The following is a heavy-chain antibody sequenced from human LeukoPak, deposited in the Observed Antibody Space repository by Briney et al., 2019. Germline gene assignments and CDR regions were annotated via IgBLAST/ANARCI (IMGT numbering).Heavy chain of an antibody. CDR2: IIPILGIA. J-gene: IGHJ4*02. CDR3: AGFKDYYDIPY. D-gene: IGHD3-22*01. Sequence: EASVKVSCKASGGTFSSYAISWVRQAPGQGLEWMGRIIPILGIANYAQKFQGRVTITADKSTSTAYMELSSLRSEDTAVYYCAGFKDYYDIPYWGQGTLVTVSS. CDR1: GGTFSSYA. V-gene: IGHV1-69*04.